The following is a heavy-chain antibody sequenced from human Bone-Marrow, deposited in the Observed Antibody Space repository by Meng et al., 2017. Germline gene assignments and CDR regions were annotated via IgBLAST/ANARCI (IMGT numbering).Heavy chain of an antibody. CDR2: IYYSGST. J-gene: IGHJ2*01. CDR3: ARVGLGIPWYFDL. D-gene: IGHD7-27*01. CDR1: GGSISSGGYY. Sequence: SETLSLTCTVSGGSISSGGYYWSWIRQHPGKGLEWIGYIYYSGSTYYNPSLKSLVTISVDTSKNQFSLKLSSVTAADTAVYYCARVGLGIPWYFDLWGRGTPVTVSS. V-gene: IGHV4-31*01.